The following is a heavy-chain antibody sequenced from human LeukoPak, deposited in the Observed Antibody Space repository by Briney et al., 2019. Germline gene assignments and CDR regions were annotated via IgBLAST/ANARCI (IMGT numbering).Heavy chain of an antibody. Sequence: SETLSLTCAVYGGSFSSYYWSWIRQPPGKGLEWIGYIYYSGSTNYNPSLKSRVTISVDTSKNQFSLKLSSVTAADTAVYYCARNSRLLAGYNWFDPWGQGTLVTVSS. D-gene: IGHD3-22*01. CDR1: GGSFSSYY. CDR2: IYYSGST. V-gene: IGHV4-59*01. CDR3: ARNSRLLAGYNWFDP. J-gene: IGHJ5*02.